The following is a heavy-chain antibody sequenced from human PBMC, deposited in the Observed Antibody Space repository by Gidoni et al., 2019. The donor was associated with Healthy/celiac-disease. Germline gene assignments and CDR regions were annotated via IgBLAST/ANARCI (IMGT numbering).Heavy chain of an antibody. J-gene: IGHJ4*02. V-gene: IGHV4-59*01. CDR2: IYSSGST. D-gene: IGHD4-17*01. CDR1: GDSISSYY. Sequence: QVQLQESGPGLVKPSETLSIPCTVSGDSISSYYWSLIRRPPGKGLEWIGYIYSSGSTNYNPSLKSRVTRSVDTSKNQFSLKLSSVTAADTAGYYCARGEGLRWYYLDYWGQGTLVTVSA. CDR3: ARGEGLRWYYLDY.